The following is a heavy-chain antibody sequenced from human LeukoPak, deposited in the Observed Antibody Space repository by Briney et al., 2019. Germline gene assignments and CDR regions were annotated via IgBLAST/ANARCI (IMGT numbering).Heavy chain of an antibody. D-gene: IGHD6-13*01. Sequence: TQTLSLTCTVSGGSISSGGYYWSWIRQHPGRGLEWIGYIYYSGSTYFNPSLKSRVTISADTSKNQFSLTLSSVTAADTAVYYCARARSAAGNFDYWGQGTLVTVSS. CDR3: ARARSAAGNFDY. V-gene: IGHV4-31*03. J-gene: IGHJ4*02. CDR2: IYYSGST. CDR1: GGSISSGGYY.